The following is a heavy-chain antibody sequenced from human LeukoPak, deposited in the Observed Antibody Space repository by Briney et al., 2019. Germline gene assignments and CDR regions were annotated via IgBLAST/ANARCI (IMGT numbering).Heavy chain of an antibody. CDR2: IRYDGSNK. Sequence: GGSLRLSCAASGFTFSSYGMHWVRQAPGKGLEWVAFIRYDGSNKYYADSVKGRFTISRDNSKNTLYLQMNSLRAEDTAVYYCARISIAVSGGFDYWGQGTLVTVSS. V-gene: IGHV3-30*02. D-gene: IGHD6-19*01. CDR1: GFTFSSYG. CDR3: ARISIAVSGGFDY. J-gene: IGHJ4*02.